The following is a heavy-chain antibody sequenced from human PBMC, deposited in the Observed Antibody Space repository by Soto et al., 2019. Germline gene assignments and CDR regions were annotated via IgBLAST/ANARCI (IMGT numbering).Heavy chain of an antibody. V-gene: IGHV4-39*01. D-gene: IGHD5-12*01. J-gene: IGHJ4*02. CDR3: ARLAYSHYST. CDR1: GGSIKVGGYY. Sequence: SETLSLTCTVSGGSIKVGGYYWGWIRQPPGKGLEWVATIYYSGTTYYNPSLKSRLTISLDTSRNQFSLDLTSVTAADKAVYYCARLAYSHYSTWGQGTLVT. CDR2: IYYSGTT.